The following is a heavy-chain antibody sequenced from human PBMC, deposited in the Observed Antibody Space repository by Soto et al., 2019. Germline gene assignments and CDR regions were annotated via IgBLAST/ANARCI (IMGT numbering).Heavy chain of an antibody. CDR1: GFTFTGHY. V-gene: IGHV1-2*02. D-gene: IGHD1-26*01. J-gene: IGHJ4*02. Sequence: QVQLEQSGAEVKKPGASVKVSCKASGFTFTGHYIHWVRQAPGQGLEWMGWINPNSGGTSYAQKFQGRVTMTRDTSITTAYMALGWLSSDDTAVYYWAKSGSFFRPSLVYFDYWGQGTLVTVSS. CDR2: INPNSGGT. CDR3: AKSGSFFRPSLVYFDY.